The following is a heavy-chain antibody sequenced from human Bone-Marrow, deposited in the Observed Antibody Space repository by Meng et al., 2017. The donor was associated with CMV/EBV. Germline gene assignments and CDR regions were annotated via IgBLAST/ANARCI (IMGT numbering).Heavy chain of an antibody. CDR3: ARATTGSYYYYGMDV. D-gene: IGHD1-1*01. V-gene: IGHV3-30-3*01. Sequence: GESLKISCAASGFTFSSYAMHWVRQAPGKGLEWVAVISYDGSNKYYADSVKGRFTISRDNSKNTLYLQMNSLRAEDTAVYYCARATTGSYYYYGMDVCGQGTTVTVSS. J-gene: IGHJ6*02. CDR2: ISYDGSNK. CDR1: GFTFSSYA.